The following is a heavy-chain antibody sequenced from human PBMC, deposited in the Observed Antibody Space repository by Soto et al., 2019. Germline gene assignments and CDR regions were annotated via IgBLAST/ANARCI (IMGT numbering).Heavy chain of an antibody. CDR1: GGSISSYY. D-gene: IGHD2-15*01. CDR2: IYYSGST. J-gene: IGHJ6*02. Sequence: SETLSLTCTVSGGSISSYYWSWIRQPPGKGLEWIGYIYYSGSTNYNPSLKSRVTISVDTSKNQFSLKLSSVTAADTAVYYCAIEGSYTNYYYYAFHVWGQGTMV. V-gene: IGHV4-59*01. CDR3: AIEGSYTNYYYYAFHV.